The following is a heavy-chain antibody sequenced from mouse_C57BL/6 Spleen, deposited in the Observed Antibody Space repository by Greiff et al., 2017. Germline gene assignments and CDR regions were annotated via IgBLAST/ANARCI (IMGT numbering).Heavy chain of an antibody. J-gene: IGHJ1*03. V-gene: IGHV1-62-2*01. Sequence: VKLVESGAELVKPGASVKLSCKASGYTFTEYTIHWVKQRSGQGLEWIGWFYPGSGSIKYNEKFKDKATLTADKSSSTVYMELSRLTSEDSAVXVGEKHEKGRYSNPYFDVWGTGTTVTVSS. D-gene: IGHD2-5*01. CDR1: GYTFTEYT. CDR3: EKHEKGRYSNPYFDV. CDR2: FYPGSGSI.